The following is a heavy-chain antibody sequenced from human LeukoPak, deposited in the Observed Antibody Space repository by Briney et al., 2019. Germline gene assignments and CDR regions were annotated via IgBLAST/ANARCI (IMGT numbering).Heavy chain of an antibody. Sequence: SETLSLTCTVSGDSISSGNYYWSWIRQPAGKGLEWIGRIYTSGGTDYNPSLKSRVTISVDTSKNQFSLKLSSVTAADAAVYYCAKDRGGGYNSGYFVYWGQGTLVTVSS. J-gene: IGHJ4*02. CDR1: GDSISSGNYY. CDR3: AKDRGGGYNSGYFVY. D-gene: IGHD5-24*01. V-gene: IGHV4-61*02. CDR2: IYTSGGT.